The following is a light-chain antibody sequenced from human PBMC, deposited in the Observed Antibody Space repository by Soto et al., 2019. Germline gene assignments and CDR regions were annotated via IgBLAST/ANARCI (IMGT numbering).Light chain of an antibody. J-gene: IGKJ5*01. V-gene: IGKV1-39*01. CDR3: QQSFSTPT. Sequence: QIAQSPSSLSTSVGVRDTITCRASQRINIYLNWYRQKPGKAPELLIYSASNLQSGVPSRFSGSGSGTDFTLTISSLQPEDFATYYCQQSFSTPTFGQGTRLEI. CDR1: QRINIY. CDR2: SAS.